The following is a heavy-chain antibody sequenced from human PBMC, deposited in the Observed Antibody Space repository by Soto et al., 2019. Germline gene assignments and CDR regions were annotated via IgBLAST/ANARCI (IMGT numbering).Heavy chain of an antibody. J-gene: IGHJ6*02. CDR3: ASPYYYGSGSYFASYYGMDV. CDR1: GGSISSSSYY. D-gene: IGHD3-10*01. V-gene: IGHV4-39*01. CDR2: IYYSGTT. Sequence: SETLSLTCTVSGGSISSSSYYLAWVRQPPGKGLEWIGSIYYSGTTYYNPSLKSRVTISVDTSKNQFSLKLSSVTAADTAVYYCASPYYYGSGSYFASYYGMDVWGQGTTVT.